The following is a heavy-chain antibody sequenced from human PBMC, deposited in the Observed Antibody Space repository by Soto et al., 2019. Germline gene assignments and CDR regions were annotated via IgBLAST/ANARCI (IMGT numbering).Heavy chain of an antibody. D-gene: IGHD5-18*01. CDR3: ARNEYVGYWYLDY. J-gene: IGHJ4*02. CDR2: VSTYNGGK. Sequence: QVQLLQSGAEVKKPGASVAVSCKASGYTFSSYGISWVRQAPGQGLEWMGRVSTYNGGKIYAQKFQGRVTMTTDTSTSTVYMEVRSLRSDDTAVYYCARNEYVGYWYLDYWGQGTLVTGSS. V-gene: IGHV1-18*04. CDR1: GYTFSSYG.